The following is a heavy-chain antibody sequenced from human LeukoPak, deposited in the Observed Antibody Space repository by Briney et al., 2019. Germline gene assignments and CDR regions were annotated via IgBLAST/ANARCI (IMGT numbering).Heavy chain of an antibody. CDR1: GFTFSNYG. CDR3: AKALTTVVTPLDY. Sequence: GESLRLSCAASGFTFSNYGMHWVRQAPGKGLGWVSFIRYDGSNKYYADSVKGRFTISRHNSKNTLFLQMNSLRAEDTAVYYCAKALTTVVTPLDYWGPGTLVTVSS. J-gene: IGHJ4*02. D-gene: IGHD4-23*01. CDR2: IRYDGSNK. V-gene: IGHV3-30*02.